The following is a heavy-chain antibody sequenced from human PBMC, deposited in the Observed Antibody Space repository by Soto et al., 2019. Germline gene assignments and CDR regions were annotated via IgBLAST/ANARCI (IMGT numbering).Heavy chain of an antibody. D-gene: IGHD6-25*01. CDR3: ASEGMAAFDY. CDR2: ISSSSSYI. CDR1: GFTFSSYS. V-gene: IGHV3-21*01. Sequence: EVQLVESGGGLVKPGGSLRLSCAASGFTFSSYSMNWVRQAPGKGLEWVSSISSSSSYIYYADSVKGRFTISRDNAKNSLYLQMNSLRAEDMAVYYCASEGMAAFDYWGQGTLVTVSS. J-gene: IGHJ4*02.